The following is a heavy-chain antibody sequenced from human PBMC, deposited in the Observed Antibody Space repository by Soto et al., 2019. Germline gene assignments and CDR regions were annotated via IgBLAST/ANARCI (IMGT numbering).Heavy chain of an antibody. D-gene: IGHD3-10*01. J-gene: IGHJ6*02. CDR1: GGSFNTYA. V-gene: IGHV1-69*01. CDR2: LIPIFGKA. Sequence: QVQVVQSGAEVKKPGSSVRVSCRTSGGSFNTYAVSWVRQAPGHGLEWMGGLIPIFGKANYAQRFQGRVTITADESTSTAFMELNSLRSEDTAVYYCERSSEGRQSHAYDMDVWGLGTPVTVSS. CDR3: ERSSEGRQSHAYDMDV.